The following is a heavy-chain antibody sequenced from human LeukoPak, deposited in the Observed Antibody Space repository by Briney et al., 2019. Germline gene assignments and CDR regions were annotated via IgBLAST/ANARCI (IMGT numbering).Heavy chain of an antibody. Sequence: SSVKVSCKASGGTFSNYTISWVRQAPGQGLEWMGWMNPNSGNTGYAQKFQGRVTITRNTSISTAYMELSSLRSEDTAVYYCARGQTGCSSTSCYYYYYMDVWGKGTTVTVSS. D-gene: IGHD2-2*01. CDR2: MNPNSGNT. CDR1: GGTFSNYT. V-gene: IGHV1-8*03. CDR3: ARGQTGCSSTSCYYYYYMDV. J-gene: IGHJ6*03.